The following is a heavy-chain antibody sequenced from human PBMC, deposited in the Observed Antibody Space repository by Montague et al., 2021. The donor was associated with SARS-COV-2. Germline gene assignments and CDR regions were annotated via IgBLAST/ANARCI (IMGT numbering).Heavy chain of an antibody. CDR3: ARGRQHINMVVVVITGGEYYLDF. CDR2: INHRGST. CDR1: DGSFSDYS. V-gene: IGHV4-34*01. J-gene: IGHJ4*02. Sequence: SETLSLTCAVYDGSFSDYSWTWIRQPPGKGLEGMGEINHRGSTNYNPSPKSRVTISVETFKNQFSLKMTSVTAADTAVYYCARGRQHINMVVVVITGGEYYLDFWGQGTLVAVSS. D-gene: IGHD3-22*01.